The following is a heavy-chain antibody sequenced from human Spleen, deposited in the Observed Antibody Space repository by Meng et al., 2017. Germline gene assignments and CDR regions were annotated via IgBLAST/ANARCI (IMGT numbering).Heavy chain of an antibody. CDR2: IIPIFGTA. Sequence: SVKVSCKASGGTFSSYAISWVRQAPGQGLEWMGGIIPIFGTANYAQKFQGRVTMTRDTSISTAYMELSRLRSDDTAVYYCARDAGYSSGWYEDHDAFDIWGQGTMVTVSS. V-gene: IGHV1-69*05. J-gene: IGHJ3*02. CDR3: ARDAGYSSGWYEDHDAFDI. D-gene: IGHD6-19*01. CDR1: GGTFSSYA.